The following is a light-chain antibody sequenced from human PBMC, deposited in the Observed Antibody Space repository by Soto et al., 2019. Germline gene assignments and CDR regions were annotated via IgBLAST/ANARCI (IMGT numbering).Light chain of an antibody. CDR2: DTS. Sequence: EIVLTQSPATLSLSPGERAILSCRASQSVTTYLAWYQQKPGQAPRLLIFDTSNRATGIPARFSGSGSGTDFTLTISSLEPEDFAVYYCQQRAGWPATFGPGTKVDIK. V-gene: IGKV3-11*01. CDR3: QQRAGWPAT. CDR1: QSVTTY. J-gene: IGKJ3*01.